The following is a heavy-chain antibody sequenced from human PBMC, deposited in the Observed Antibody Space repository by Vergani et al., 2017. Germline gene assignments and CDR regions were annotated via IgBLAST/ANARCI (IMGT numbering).Heavy chain of an antibody. V-gene: IGHV4-34*01. CDR2: IYHTGRP. D-gene: IGHD2-8*01. J-gene: IGHJ6*03. CDR3: ARVNTDTNGYLYDYYYMDV. CDR1: GGSSFSYH. Sequence: QVQLQQWRGGLLKRSETLSLTRVVNGGSSFSYHWTWIRQCLGEGLVWVGDIYHTGRPDYNPSLKSRLTMSVDKSRNQFSLTLNSVTATDTAIYFCARVNTDTNGYLYDYYYMDVWGQGTAVTVS.